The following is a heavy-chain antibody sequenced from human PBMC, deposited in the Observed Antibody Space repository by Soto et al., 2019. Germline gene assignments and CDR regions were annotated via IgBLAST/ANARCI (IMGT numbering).Heavy chain of an antibody. Sequence: EVQLVESGGGLVQPGRSLRLSCAASGFTFDDYAMHWFRQAPGKGLEWVSGISWNSGSIGYADSVKGRFTISRDNSKNTLYLQMNSLRAEDTAVYYCARDGRYCSGGSCYTEDNWFDPWGQGTLVTVSA. D-gene: IGHD2-15*01. J-gene: IGHJ5*02. CDR3: ARDGRYCSGGSCYTEDNWFDP. CDR1: GFTFDDYA. V-gene: IGHV3-9*01. CDR2: ISWNSGSI.